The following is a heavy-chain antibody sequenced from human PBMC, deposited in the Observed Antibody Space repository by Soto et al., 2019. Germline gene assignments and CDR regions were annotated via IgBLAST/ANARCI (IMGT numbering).Heavy chain of an antibody. Sequence: QVQLQQWGAGLLKPSETLSLTCAVYGGSFSGYYWSWIRQPPGKGLEWIGEINHSGSTNYNPSLKIRVTISVDTSKNQFSLKLSSVTAADTAVYYCARGLRGSYLEYYFDYWGQGTLVTVSS. J-gene: IGHJ4*02. D-gene: IGHD1-26*01. CDR2: INHSGST. CDR3: ARGLRGSYLEYYFDY. CDR1: GGSFSGYY. V-gene: IGHV4-34*01.